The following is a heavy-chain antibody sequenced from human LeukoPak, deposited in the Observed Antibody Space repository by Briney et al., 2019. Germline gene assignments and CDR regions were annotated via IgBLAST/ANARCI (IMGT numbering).Heavy chain of an antibody. D-gene: IGHD2-21*01. CDR1: GFTFSSYG. CDR3: AKERAYCGGDCPNWFDP. V-gene: IGHV3-30*02. J-gene: IGHJ5*02. CDR2: IRYDGSNK. Sequence: GGSLRLSCAASGFTFSSYGMHWVRQAPGKGLEWVAFIRYDGSNKYYADSVKGRFTISRDNSKNTLYLQMNSLRAEDTAVYYCAKERAYCGGDCPNWFDPWGQGTLVTVSS.